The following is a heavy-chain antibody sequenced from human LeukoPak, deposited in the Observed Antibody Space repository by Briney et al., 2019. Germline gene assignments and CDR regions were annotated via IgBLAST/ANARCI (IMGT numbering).Heavy chain of an antibody. CDR3: ARNENNGMDV. V-gene: IGHV3-66*02. CDR1: GFTFSSYY. Sequence: PGGSLRLSCAASGFTFSSYYMTWVRQAPGKGLEWVSTSTGGTTYYADSVKGRFTISRDNSKETLYLQMNSLRAGDTAVYYCARNENNGMDVWGHGTTVTVSS. J-gene: IGHJ6*02. CDR2: STGGTT.